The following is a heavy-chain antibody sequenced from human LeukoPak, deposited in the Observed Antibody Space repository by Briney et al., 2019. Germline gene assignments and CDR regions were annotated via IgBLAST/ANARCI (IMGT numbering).Heavy chain of an antibody. CDR3: ARSDSIGSVDY. D-gene: IGHD2-21*01. V-gene: IGHV3-7*01. J-gene: IGHJ4*02. CDR1: GFAFSIYW. Sequence: GGSLRLSCAASGFAFSIYWMSWVRQAPGKGLEWVANINHHGSDKWYVDSVKGRFTIARDNTDNSLSLQMNSLRVEDTAVDYCARSDSIGSVDYWGQGTLITVSS. CDR2: INHHGSDK.